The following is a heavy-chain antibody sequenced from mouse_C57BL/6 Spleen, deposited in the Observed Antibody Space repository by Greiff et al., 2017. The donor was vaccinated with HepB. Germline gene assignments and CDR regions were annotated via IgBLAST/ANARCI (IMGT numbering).Heavy chain of an antibody. CDR1: GYTFTDYN. CDR3: ASRDYGSSGPWFAY. V-gene: IGHV1-18*01. D-gene: IGHD1-1*01. Sequence: EVQLQQSGPELVKPGASVKIPCKASGYTFTDYNMDWVKQSHGKSLEWIGDINPNNGGTIYNQKFKGKATLTVDKSSSTAYMELRSLTSEDTAVYYCASRDYGSSGPWFAYWGQGTLVTVSA. CDR2: INPNNGGT. J-gene: IGHJ3*01.